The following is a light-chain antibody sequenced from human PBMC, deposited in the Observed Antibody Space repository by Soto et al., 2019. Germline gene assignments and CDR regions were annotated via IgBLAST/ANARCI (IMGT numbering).Light chain of an antibody. CDR1: QSVSSN. J-gene: IGKJ5*01. CDR2: GAS. CDR3: QQRSNWPPQVT. V-gene: IGKV3-11*01. Sequence: EIVLTQSPGTLSLSPGERATLSCRASQSVSSNLAWYQQKTGQAPSLLIYGASTRATGTPARFSGSGSGTDFTLNISSLEPEDFAVYYCQQRSNWPPQVTVGQGTRLEIK.